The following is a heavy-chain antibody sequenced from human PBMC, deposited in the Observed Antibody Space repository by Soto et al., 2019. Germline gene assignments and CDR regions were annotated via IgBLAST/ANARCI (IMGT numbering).Heavy chain of an antibody. J-gene: IGHJ4*02. Sequence: QVQLVQSGAEVKKPGSSVKVYCKASGGTFSSYTISWVRQAPGQGLEWMGRIIPILGIANYAQKFQGRVTITADKSTSTAYMELSSLRSEDTAVYYCARVRKTGYSDYWGQGTLVTVSS. CDR3: ARVRKTGYSDY. D-gene: IGHD3-9*01. CDR2: IIPILGIA. CDR1: GGTFSSYT. V-gene: IGHV1-69*02.